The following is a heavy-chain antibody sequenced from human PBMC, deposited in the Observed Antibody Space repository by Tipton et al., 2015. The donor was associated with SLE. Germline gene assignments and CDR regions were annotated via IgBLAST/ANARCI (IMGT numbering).Heavy chain of an antibody. CDR2: IYYSGST. D-gene: IGHD6-13*01. CDR3: ARDTRGIAAAGRVGWFDP. CDR1: GGSISSHY. J-gene: IGHJ5*02. V-gene: IGHV4-59*11. Sequence: TLSLTCTVSGGSISSHYWSWIRQPPGKGLEWIGYIYYSGSTNYNPSLKSRVTISVDTSKNQFSLKLSSVTAAGTAVYYCARDTRGIAAAGRVGWFDPWGQGTLVTVSS.